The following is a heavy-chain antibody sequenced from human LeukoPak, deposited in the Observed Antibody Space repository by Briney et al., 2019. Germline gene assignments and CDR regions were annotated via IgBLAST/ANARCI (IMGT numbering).Heavy chain of an antibody. V-gene: IGHV3-30*03. CDR3: ARRGLYFDH. CDR1: GFTFSSYA. J-gene: IGHJ4*02. Sequence: GGSLRLSCAASGFTFSSYAMHWVRQAPGKGLEWVAVISYDGSDKYYADSVKGRLTISRDNSKDTLYLQMNSQRVEDTAVYYCARRGLYFDHWGQGTLVTVSS. D-gene: IGHD3-10*01. CDR2: ISYDGSDK.